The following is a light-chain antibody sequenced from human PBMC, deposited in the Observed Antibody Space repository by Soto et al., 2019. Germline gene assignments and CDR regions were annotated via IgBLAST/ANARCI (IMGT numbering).Light chain of an antibody. J-gene: IGLJ2*01. CDR3: SSYTSDTTRDVV. V-gene: IGLV2-14*01. Sequence: QSALTQPASVSGSPGQSITISCTGTSSDVGGYNYVSWYQQHPGEALKLMIYDVYNRPSGVSYRFSGSKSGNTASLTISGLQAEDEADYYCSSYTSDTTRDVVFGGGTQLTVL. CDR2: DVY. CDR1: SSDVGGYNY.